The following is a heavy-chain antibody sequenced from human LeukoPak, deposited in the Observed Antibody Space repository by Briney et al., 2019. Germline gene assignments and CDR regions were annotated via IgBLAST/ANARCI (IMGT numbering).Heavy chain of an antibody. J-gene: IGHJ5*02. CDR3: ARALVGSSSWYERLSWFDP. CDR2: INPSGGST. V-gene: IGHV1-2*02. Sequence: ASVKVSCKASGYTFTGYYMHWVRQAPGQGLEWMGIINPSGGSTSYAQKFQGRVTMTRDTSISTAYMELSRLRSDDTAVYYCARALVGSSSWYERLSWFDPWGQGTLVTVSS. CDR1: GYTFTGYY. D-gene: IGHD6-13*01.